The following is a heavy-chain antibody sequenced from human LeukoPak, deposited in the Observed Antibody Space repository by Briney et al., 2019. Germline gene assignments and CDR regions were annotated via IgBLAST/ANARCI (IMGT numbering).Heavy chain of an antibody. V-gene: IGHV3-7*03. J-gene: IGHJ4*02. CDR1: GFTFNDYY. Sequence: GGSLRLSCAASGFTFNDYYMTWIRQAPGKGLEWVASIKEDGSERQYVDSVKGRFSISRDNTKGSLFLQLNSLRAEDTAVYYCARDLGYCTNGACHTRFDYWGQGTLVTVSS. D-gene: IGHD2-8*01. CDR2: IKEDGSER. CDR3: ARDLGYCTNGACHTRFDY.